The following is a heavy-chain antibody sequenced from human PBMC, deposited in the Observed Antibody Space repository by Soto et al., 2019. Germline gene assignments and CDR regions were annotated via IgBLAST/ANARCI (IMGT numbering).Heavy chain of an antibody. CDR1: GVTFSSYR. Sequence: GGSLRLSCAASGVTFSSYRMNWVRQAPGKGLEWVSYMSNDSSYTNYAESVKGRFTFSRDNAKNTLYLQMNSLRAEDTAVYYCVRGGYMHACDIWGQGTMVTVSS. CDR2: MSNDSSYT. CDR3: VRGGYMHACDI. D-gene: IGHD6-13*01. V-gene: IGHV3-21*05. J-gene: IGHJ3*02.